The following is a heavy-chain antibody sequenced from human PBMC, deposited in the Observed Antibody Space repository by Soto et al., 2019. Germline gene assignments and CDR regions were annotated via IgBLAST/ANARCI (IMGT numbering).Heavy chain of an antibody. CDR3: AHRGYGNYPRDNWFDP. J-gene: IGHJ5*02. D-gene: IGHD4-17*01. V-gene: IGHV2-5*01. CDR2: IYWNDDT. CDR1: GFSLTTAGAG. Sequence: QITLKESGPTLVKPTQTLTLTCTFSGFSLTTAGAGVGWIRQPPGKALEWLALIYWNDDTRYSPSLKSRLTITKDTPKNQVVLRMTNMDPVDTATYHCAHRGYGNYPRDNWFDPWGQGILVSVSS.